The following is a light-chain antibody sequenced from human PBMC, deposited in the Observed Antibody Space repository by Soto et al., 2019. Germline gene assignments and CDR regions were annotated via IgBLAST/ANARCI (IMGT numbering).Light chain of an antibody. CDR3: QQDNNWPRT. CDR1: QTFSSK. V-gene: IGKV3-15*01. Sequence: EIVMTQSPASLSVSPGERATLSCRASQTFSSKLAWYQQKPGKAPRLLIYGASTRATGIPARFSGSESGTEFTLTISSVQSEDFAVYYCQQDNNWPRTFGRGTKVDIK. CDR2: GAS. J-gene: IGKJ1*01.